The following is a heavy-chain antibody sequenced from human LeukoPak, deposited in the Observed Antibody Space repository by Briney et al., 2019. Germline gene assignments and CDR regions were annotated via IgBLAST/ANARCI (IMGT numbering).Heavy chain of an antibody. Sequence: QPGGSLRLSCAASGFTFYTYSMNWVRQAPGKGLEWVSSISSATAYINYADSLRGRFTISRDNAKNSLYLQMNSLRAEDTAVYYCARRGSAGAFDPWGQGTLVTVSS. CDR2: ISSATAYI. V-gene: IGHV3-21*01. D-gene: IGHD3-10*01. J-gene: IGHJ5*02. CDR1: GFTFYTYS. CDR3: ARRGSAGAFDP.